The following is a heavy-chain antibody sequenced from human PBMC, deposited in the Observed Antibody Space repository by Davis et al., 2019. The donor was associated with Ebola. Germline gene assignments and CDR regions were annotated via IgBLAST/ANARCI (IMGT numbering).Heavy chain of an antibody. CDR1: GFTFSSYW. Sequence: GGSLRLSCAASGFTFSSYWMSWVRQAPGKGLEWVANIKQDGSEKYYVDSVKGRFTISRDNAKNSLYLQMNSLRAEDTAVYYCAREAYYYDSSGYLYYYYGMDVWGQGTTVTVSS. V-gene: IGHV3-7*01. D-gene: IGHD3-22*01. CDR2: IKQDGSEK. CDR3: AREAYYYDSSGYLYYYYGMDV. J-gene: IGHJ6*02.